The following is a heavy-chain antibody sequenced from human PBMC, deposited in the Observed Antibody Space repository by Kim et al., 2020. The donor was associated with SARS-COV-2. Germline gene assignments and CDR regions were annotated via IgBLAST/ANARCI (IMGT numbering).Heavy chain of an antibody. J-gene: IGHJ5*02. D-gene: IGHD3-10*01. Sequence: AQGFTGRFVISLDTSVSTAYLQMSSLKAEDTAVYYCARGFYGSGTVWFDPWGQGTLVTVS. V-gene: IGHV7-4-1*02. CDR3: ARGFYGSGTVWFDP.